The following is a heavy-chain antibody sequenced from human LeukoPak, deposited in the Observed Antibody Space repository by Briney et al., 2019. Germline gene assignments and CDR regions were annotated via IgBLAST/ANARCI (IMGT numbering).Heavy chain of an antibody. V-gene: IGHV4-4*07. Sequence: SETLSLTCAVSGASINSHYWSWIRQPAGKGLEWIGRIYISGSTNYNSSLQSRVTISVDTSKNQFSLKLTSVTAADTAVYYCARHVGYYDSSDYHGYFDYWGQGTLVTVSS. CDR2: IYISGST. D-gene: IGHD3-22*01. J-gene: IGHJ4*02. CDR1: GASINSHY. CDR3: ARHVGYYDSSDYHGYFDY.